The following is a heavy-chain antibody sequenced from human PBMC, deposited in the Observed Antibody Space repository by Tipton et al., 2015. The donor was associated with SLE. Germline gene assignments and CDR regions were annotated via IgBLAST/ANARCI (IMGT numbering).Heavy chain of an antibody. V-gene: IGHV3-30*02. CDR2: IRYDGSVE. J-gene: IGHJ4*02. CDR3: AKVGSGWYGVDY. D-gene: IGHD6-19*01. CDR1: GFHFSTYG. Sequence: GSLRLSCAASGFHFSTYGMHWVRQAPGKGLEWVAFIRYDGSVEDYADSVKGRFTISRDNSENTLYLQMNNLRDEDTAAYHCAKVGSGWYGVDYWGQRIMVTVSS.